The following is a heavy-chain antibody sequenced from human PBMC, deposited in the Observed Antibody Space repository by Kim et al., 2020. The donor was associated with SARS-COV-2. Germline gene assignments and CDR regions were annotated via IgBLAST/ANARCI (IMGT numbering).Heavy chain of an antibody. J-gene: IGHJ1*01. CDR3: ARSGAGAVTWYDGYN. Sequence: DSVEGRFTISRDNAKNSVYLEMNSLTVEDTALYYCARSGAGAVTWYDGYNWGQGARVTVSS. D-gene: IGHD1-1*01. V-gene: IGHV3-20*03.